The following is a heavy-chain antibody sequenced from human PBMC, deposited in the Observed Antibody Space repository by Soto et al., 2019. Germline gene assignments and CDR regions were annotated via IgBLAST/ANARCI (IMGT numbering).Heavy chain of an antibody. CDR1: GYSFTSYW. V-gene: IGHV5-10-1*01. D-gene: IGHD5-18*01. CDR3: ARGGGVTPLYYYYGMDV. Sequence: GESLKISCKGSGYSFTSYWISWVRQMPGKGLEWMGRIDPSDSYTNYSPSFQGHVTISADKSISTAYLQWSSLKASDTAMYYCARGGGVTPLYYYYGMDVWGQGTTVTVSS. CDR2: IDPSDSYT. J-gene: IGHJ6*02.